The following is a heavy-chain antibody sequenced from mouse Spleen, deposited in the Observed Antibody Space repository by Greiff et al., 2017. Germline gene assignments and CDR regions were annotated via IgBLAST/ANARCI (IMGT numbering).Heavy chain of an antibody. J-gene: IGHJ2*01. CDR2: INPNNGGT. CDR1: GYTFTDYY. Sequence: EVQLQQSGPELVKPGASVKISCKASGYTFTDYYMNWVKQSHGKSLEWIGDINPNNGGTSYNQKFKGKATLTVDKSSSTAYMELRSLTSEDSAVYYCARESWDDYFDYWGQGTTLTVSS. V-gene: IGHV1-26*01. CDR3: ARESWDDYFDY. D-gene: IGHD4-1*01.